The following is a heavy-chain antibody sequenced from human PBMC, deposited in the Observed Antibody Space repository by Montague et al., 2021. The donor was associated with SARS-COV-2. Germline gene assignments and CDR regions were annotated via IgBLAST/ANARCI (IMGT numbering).Heavy chain of an antibody. CDR2: ISSSISYI. D-gene: IGHD4-11*01. Sequence: SLRLSCAASGFAFSSYSMNWVRQAPVKGLEWVSSISSSISYIYYXDSXNGRFTISRDNAKNSLYLQMNSLRAEDTAVYYCASELHPNYYYGMDVWGQGTTVTVSS. CDR3: ASELHPNYYYGMDV. J-gene: IGHJ6*02. V-gene: IGHV3-21*01. CDR1: GFAFSSYS.